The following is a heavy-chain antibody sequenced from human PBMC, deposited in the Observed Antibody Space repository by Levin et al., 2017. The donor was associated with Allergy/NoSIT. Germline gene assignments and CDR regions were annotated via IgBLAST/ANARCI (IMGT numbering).Heavy chain of an antibody. D-gene: IGHD2-15*01. CDR2: IYSGGST. CDR1: GFTVSSNY. CDR3: ARDHLYCSGGSCYNYFDY. J-gene: IGHJ4*02. Sequence: GGSLRLSCAASGFTVSSNYMSWVRQAPGKGLEWVSVIYSGGSTYYADSVKGRFTISRDNSKNTLYLQMNSLRAEDTAVYYCARDHLYCSGGSCYNYFDYWGQGTLVTVSS. V-gene: IGHV3-53*01.